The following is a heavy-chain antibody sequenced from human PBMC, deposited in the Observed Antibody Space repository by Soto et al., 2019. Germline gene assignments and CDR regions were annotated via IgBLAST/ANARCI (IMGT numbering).Heavy chain of an antibody. CDR1: GGIPRPSDYL. J-gene: IGHJ6*02. V-gene: IGHV4-39*01. CDR3: ARRPKWEERYSYYGMDV. Sequence: AQQNRCHPKTGSGGIPRPSDYLVCRILHPPKKGLEWIGSIYYSGSTYYNPSLKSRVTISVDTSKNQFSLKLSSVTAADTAVYYCARRPKWEERYSYYGMDVWGQATTVTVPS. D-gene: IGHD1-26*01. CDR2: IYYSGST.